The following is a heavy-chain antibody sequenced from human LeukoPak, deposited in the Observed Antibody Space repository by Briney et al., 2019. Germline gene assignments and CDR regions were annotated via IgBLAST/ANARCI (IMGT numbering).Heavy chain of an antibody. D-gene: IGHD4-11*01. CDR3: ARAARNYVGDWFDP. Sequence: SQTLSLTCTVSGGSISSGGYYWSWIRQHPGKGLEWIGYIYYSGSTYYNPSLKSRVTISVDTSKNQFSLKLSSVTAADTAVYYCARAARNYVGDWFDPWGQGTLVTASS. V-gene: IGHV4-31*03. CDR2: IYYSGST. J-gene: IGHJ5*02. CDR1: GGSISSGGYY.